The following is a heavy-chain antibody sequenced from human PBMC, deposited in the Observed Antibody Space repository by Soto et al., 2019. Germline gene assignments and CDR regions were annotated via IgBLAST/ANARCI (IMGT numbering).Heavy chain of an antibody. CDR2: ISSSASYM. V-gene: IGHV3-21*04. Sequence: GGSLRLSCATSGFTFSRCDMNWVRQAPGKGLEWVSFISSSASYMYYADSVKGRFTISRDNSKKSLYLQMTSLRADDTAVYYCAKDRRAGGNYGFYSDFWGQGALVTVSS. CDR1: GFTFSRCD. D-gene: IGHD1-7*01. CDR3: AKDRRAGGNYGFYSDF. J-gene: IGHJ4*02.